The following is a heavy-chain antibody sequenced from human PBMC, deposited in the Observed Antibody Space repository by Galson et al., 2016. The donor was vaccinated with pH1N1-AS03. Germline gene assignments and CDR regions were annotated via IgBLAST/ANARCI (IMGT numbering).Heavy chain of an antibody. J-gene: IGHJ4*02. CDR2: IKEDGSQK. Sequence: SLRLSCAASELTFSNYYMSWVRQAPGKGLEWVATIKEDGSQKYYGDSVRGRFTISRDNAKNSLHLQMDSLRADDTATYYCAREYTNDKPTHYDSWGQGTLVTVSS. D-gene: IGHD2-2*02. CDR3: AREYTNDKPTHYDS. CDR1: ELTFSNYY. V-gene: IGHV3-7*03.